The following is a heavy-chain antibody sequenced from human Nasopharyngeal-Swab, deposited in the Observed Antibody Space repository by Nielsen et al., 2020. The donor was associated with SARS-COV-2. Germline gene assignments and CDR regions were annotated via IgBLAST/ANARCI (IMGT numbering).Heavy chain of an antibody. CDR3: AKDYYDTLAGYYGPDF. Sequence: GESLKISCEASGFRFSSYGMHWVRQAPGKGLEWVTVISSDGSNKYYADSVKGRFTISRDNSKNTLYLLMSSLRAEDTAVYYCAKDYYDTLAGYYGPDFWGQGTLVTVSS. J-gene: IGHJ4*02. CDR1: GFRFSSYG. CDR2: ISSDGSNK. V-gene: IGHV3-30*18. D-gene: IGHD3-9*01.